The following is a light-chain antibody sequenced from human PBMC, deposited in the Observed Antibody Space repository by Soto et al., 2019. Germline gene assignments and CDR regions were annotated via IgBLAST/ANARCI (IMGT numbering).Light chain of an antibody. V-gene: IGKV3-15*01. CDR3: QQYNNWPET. J-gene: IGKJ1*01. CDR2: GAS. CDR1: QSVSSN. Sequence: GERATLACRGSQSVSSNLAWYQQKPGQAPRLLIYGASTRATGIPARFSGSGSGTEFTLTISSLQSEDFAVYYCQQYNNWPETFGPGTKVDIK.